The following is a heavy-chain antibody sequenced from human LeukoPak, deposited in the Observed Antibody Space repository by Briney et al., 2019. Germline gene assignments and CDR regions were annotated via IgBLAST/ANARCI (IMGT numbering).Heavy chain of an antibody. J-gene: IGHJ4*02. V-gene: IGHV3-9*01. Sequence: PGGSLRLSCAGSGFIFNNYARHWVRQPPGKGLEGVSGISWNSGSIDYADSVKGRFTISRDNAKNSLYLQMNSLRVEDTAFYYCAKDNRRHYTSGPNPDSLHWGQGALVTVSS. D-gene: IGHD6-19*01. CDR3: AKDNRRHYTSGPNPDSLH. CDR2: ISWNSGSI. CDR1: GFIFNNYA.